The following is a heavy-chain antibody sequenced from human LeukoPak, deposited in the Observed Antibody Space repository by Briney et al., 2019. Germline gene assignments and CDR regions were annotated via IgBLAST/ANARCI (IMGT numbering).Heavy chain of an antibody. CDR2: ISGSGGST. D-gene: IGHD3-22*01. CDR1: GFTFSSYA. J-gene: IGHJ4*02. Sequence: PGGSLRLSCAASGFTFSSYAMSWVRQAPGKGLEWVSAISGSGGSTYYADSVKGRFTISTDNSKNTLYLQMNSLRAEDTAVYYCAKDLNTGYDSSGYFDYWGQGTLVTVSS. CDR3: AKDLNTGYDSSGYFDY. V-gene: IGHV3-23*01.